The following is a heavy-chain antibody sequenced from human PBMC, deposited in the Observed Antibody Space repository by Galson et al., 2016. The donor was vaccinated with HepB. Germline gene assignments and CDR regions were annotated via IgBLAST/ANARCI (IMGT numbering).Heavy chain of an antibody. Sequence: LSCAASGFTFSSYTMNWVRQAPGTGLEWDSYISSNGATIYYAHSVKGRFTLTRYNAKNSLYLQMNSLRDEDTAVYFGARVLFGSGRYWCLDVWSQGTTVSVSS. D-gene: IGHD3-10*01. J-gene: IGHJ6*02. CDR3: ARVLFGSGRYWCLDV. CDR1: GFTFSSYT. V-gene: IGHV3-48*02. CDR2: ISSNGATI.